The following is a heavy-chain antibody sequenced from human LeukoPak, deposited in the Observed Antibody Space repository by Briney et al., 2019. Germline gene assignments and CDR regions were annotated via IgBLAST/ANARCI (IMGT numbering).Heavy chain of an antibody. V-gene: IGHV4-34*01. CDR3: ARGTNYDFWSWYYMDV. CDR1: GGSISSYY. J-gene: IGHJ6*03. D-gene: IGHD3-3*01. Sequence: PSETLSLTCTVSGGSISSYYWSWIRQPPGKGLEWIGEINHSGSTNYNPSLKSRVTISVDTSKNQFSLKLSSVTAADTAVYYCARGTNYDFWSWYYMDVWGKGTTVTVSS. CDR2: INHSGST.